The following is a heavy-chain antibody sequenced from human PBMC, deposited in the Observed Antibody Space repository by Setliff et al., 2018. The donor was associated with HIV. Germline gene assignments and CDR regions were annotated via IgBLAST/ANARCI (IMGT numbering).Heavy chain of an antibody. D-gene: IGHD6-13*01. CDR3: ARGMAAAGR. CDR2: IFYSGHT. V-gene: IGHV4-39*07. Sequence: SETLSLTCTASGGSISSSSYYWGWIRQPPGKGLDWIGNIFYSGHTFYNPSLKSRVTISVDTSKNQFSLKLSSVTAADTAVYYCARGMAAAGRWGQGTLVTVSS. J-gene: IGHJ4*02. CDR1: GGSISSSSYY.